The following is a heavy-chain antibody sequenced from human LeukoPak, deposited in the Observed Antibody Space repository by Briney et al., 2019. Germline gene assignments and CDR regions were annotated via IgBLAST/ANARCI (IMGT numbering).Heavy chain of an antibody. CDR1: GGSISSSSYY. J-gene: IGHJ6*03. Sequence: SETLSLTCTVSGGSISSSSYYWGWIRQPPGKGLEWIGSIYYSGSTNYNPSLKSRVTISIDTSKNQFSLKLSSVTAADTAVYYCARQLMIDYYYYYYYMDVWGRGTTVTISS. CDR2: IYYSGST. D-gene: IGHD3-22*01. CDR3: ARQLMIDYYYYYYYMDV. V-gene: IGHV4-39*01.